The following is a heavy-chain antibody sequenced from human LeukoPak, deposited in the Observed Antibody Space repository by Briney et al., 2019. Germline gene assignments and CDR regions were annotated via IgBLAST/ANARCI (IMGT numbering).Heavy chain of an antibody. J-gene: IGHJ4*02. Sequence: SETLSLTCTVSGGSISSSSYYWGWIRQPPGKGLEWIGSIYYSGSTYYNPSLKSRVTISVDTSKNQFSLKLSSVTAADTAVYYCARDKRSSSTYYYDSSGFDYWGQGTLVTVSS. CDR1: GGSISSSSYY. CDR2: IYYSGST. V-gene: IGHV4-39*02. CDR3: ARDKRSSSTYYYDSSGFDY. D-gene: IGHD3-22*01.